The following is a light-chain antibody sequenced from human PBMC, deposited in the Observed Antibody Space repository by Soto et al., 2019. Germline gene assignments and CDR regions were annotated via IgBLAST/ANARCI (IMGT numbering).Light chain of an antibody. CDR3: CSYAGSRYV. Sequence: QSALTQPASVSGSPGQSITISCTGTSSDVGSYNLVSWYQQHPGKAPKLMIYEVNSRPSGVSNRFSGSKSGNTASLTISGLQADDEADYYCCSYAGSRYVFGTGTQLTVL. J-gene: IGLJ1*01. CDR2: EVN. V-gene: IGLV2-23*02. CDR1: SSDVGSYNL.